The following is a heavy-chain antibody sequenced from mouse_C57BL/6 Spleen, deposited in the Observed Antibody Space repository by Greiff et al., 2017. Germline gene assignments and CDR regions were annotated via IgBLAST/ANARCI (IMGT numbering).Heavy chain of an antibody. Sequence: EVQLVESGPGLVKPSQSLSLTCSVTGYSITSGYYWNWIRQFPGNKLEWMGYISYDGSNNYNPSLKNRISITRDTSKNQFFLKLNSVTTEDTATYYCGSNYFDYWGQGTTLTVSS. CDR1: GYSITSGYY. J-gene: IGHJ2*01. CDR2: ISYDGSN. V-gene: IGHV3-6*01. CDR3: GSNYFDY.